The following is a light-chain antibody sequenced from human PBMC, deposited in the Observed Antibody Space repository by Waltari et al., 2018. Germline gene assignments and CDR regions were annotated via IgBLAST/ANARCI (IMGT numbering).Light chain of an antibody. CDR2: EGS. J-gene: IGLJ2*01. CDR3: CSYAGSSTLPK. CDR1: SSDVRSYDL. V-gene: IGLV2-23*01. Sequence: QSALTQPASVSGSPGQSIPIPCTGTSSDVRSYDLVSWYQQHPGKVPKLMIYEGSRRPSGVSNRFSGSKSGNTASLTISGLQPEDEADYYCCSYAGSSTLPKFGGGTKLTVL.